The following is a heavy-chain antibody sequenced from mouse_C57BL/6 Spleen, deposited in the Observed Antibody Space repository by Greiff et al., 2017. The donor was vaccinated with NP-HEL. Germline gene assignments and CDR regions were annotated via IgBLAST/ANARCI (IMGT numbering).Heavy chain of an antibody. V-gene: IGHV14-3*01. J-gene: IGHJ3*01. D-gene: IGHD1-1*01. CDR1: GFTIKNNY. Sequence: EVQLQQSVAELVRPGASVKLSCTASGFTIKNNYMHWVKQRPGQGLEWIGRIDPANGNTKYAQKFKGKATMTADTSSNTAYMQLSSLTSEDTAIYYCASPCYGSSYIAYWGQGTPVTVSA. CDR2: IDPANGNT. CDR3: ASPCYGSSYIAY.